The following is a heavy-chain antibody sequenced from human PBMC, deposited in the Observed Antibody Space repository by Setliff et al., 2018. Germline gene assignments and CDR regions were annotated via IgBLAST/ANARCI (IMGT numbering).Heavy chain of an antibody. Sequence: ASVKVSCKVSRYTLTELSMHWVRQAPGKGLEWMGGFDPEDGETIYAQKFQGRVTMTEDTSTDTAYMELSSLRSEDTAVYYCATVEAITIAAAGTTIFDYWGQGTLVTVSS. V-gene: IGHV1-24*01. J-gene: IGHJ4*02. CDR3: ATVEAITIAAAGTTIFDY. CDR2: FDPEDGET. D-gene: IGHD6-13*01. CDR1: RYTLTELS.